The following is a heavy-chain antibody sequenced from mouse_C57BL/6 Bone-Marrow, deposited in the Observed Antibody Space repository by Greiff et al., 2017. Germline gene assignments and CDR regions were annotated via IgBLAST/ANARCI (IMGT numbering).Heavy chain of an antibody. J-gene: IGHJ1*03. CDR3: ARDYGSSYWYFDV. Sequence: QVQLKESGPELVKPGASVKLSCKASGYTFTSYDINWVKQRPGQGLEWIGWIYPRDGSTKYNEKFKGKATLTVDTDSSTAYMELHSLTSEDSAVYFCARDYGSSYWYFDVWGTGTTVTVSS. CDR2: IYPRDGST. V-gene: IGHV1-85*01. CDR1: GYTFTSYD. D-gene: IGHD1-1*01.